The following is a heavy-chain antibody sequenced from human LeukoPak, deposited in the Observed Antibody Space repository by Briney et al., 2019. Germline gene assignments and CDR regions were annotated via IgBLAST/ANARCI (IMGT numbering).Heavy chain of an antibody. D-gene: IGHD3-9*01. CDR1: GGSISSGGYY. Sequence: PSQTLSLTCTVSGGSISSGGYYWSWIRQPAGKGLEWIGRIYTSGSTNYNPSLKSRLAMSVDTSKNQFSLKLSSVTAADTAVYYCATDASGYDILTGKYYYYMDVWGKGTTVTISS. V-gene: IGHV4-61*02. J-gene: IGHJ6*03. CDR3: ATDASGYDILTGKYYYYMDV. CDR2: IYTSGST.